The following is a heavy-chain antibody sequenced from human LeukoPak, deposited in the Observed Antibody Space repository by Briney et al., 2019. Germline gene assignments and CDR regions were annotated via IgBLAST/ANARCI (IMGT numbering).Heavy chain of an antibody. D-gene: IGHD3-9*01. J-gene: IGHJ6*02. CDR3: ARLPLRYFDWLLSRGPYYYYGMDV. Sequence: ASVKVSCKASGNTFTSCDINWVRQATGQGLEWMGWMNPNSGNTGYAQKFQGRVTMTRNTSISTAYMELSSLRSEDTAVYYCARLPLRYFDWLLSRGPYYYYGMDVWGQGTTVTVSS. CDR2: MNPNSGNT. V-gene: IGHV1-8*01. CDR1: GNTFTSCD.